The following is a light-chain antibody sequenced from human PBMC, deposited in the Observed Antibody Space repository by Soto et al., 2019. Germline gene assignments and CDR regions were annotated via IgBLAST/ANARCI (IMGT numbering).Light chain of an antibody. CDR1: QSVSSY. Sequence: EIVLTQSPGTLSLSVGERVTLSCRASQSVSSYLAWYQQTPGQAPRLLIYDTSNRATGTPDRFSGSGSGTDFTLTISRLEPEDFTVYYCQQYGSSPLTLGGGTKVDIK. CDR2: DTS. CDR3: QQYGSSPLT. V-gene: IGKV3-20*01. J-gene: IGKJ4*01.